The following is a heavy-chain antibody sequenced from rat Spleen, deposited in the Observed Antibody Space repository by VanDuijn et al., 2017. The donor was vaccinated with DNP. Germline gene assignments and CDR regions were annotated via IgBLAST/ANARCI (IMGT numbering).Heavy chain of an antibody. J-gene: IGHJ2*01. CDR2: ISASGGST. CDR1: GFTFSTFP. D-gene: IGHD1-11*01. V-gene: IGHV5-46*01. CDR3: TTDFERGY. Sequence: EVHLVESGGGLVQPGRSLKLSCAASGFTFSTFPMAWVRQIPMKGLEWVATISASGGSTYYRDSVKGRFTISRDNAKSTLYLQMDSLRSEDTATYYCTTDFERGYWGQGVMVTVSS.